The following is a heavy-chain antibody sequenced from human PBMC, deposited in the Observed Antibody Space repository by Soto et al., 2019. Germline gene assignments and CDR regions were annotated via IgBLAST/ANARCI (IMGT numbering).Heavy chain of an antibody. Sequence: GESLKISCKGSGYSFTSYWIGWVRQMPGKGLEWMGIIYPGDSDTRYSPSFQGQVTISADKSISTAYLQWSSLKASDTAMYYCARRGAVPAAIQPFDYWGQGTLVTVSS. CDR2: IYPGDSDT. D-gene: IGHD2-2*02. CDR3: ARRGAVPAAIQPFDY. V-gene: IGHV5-51*01. CDR1: GYSFTSYW. J-gene: IGHJ4*02.